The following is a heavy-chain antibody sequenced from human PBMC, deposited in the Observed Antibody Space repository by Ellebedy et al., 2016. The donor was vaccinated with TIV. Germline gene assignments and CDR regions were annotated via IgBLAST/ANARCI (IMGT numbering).Heavy chain of an antibody. Sequence: GESLKISCAASGFPFNVYTMSWVRQAPGKGLEWVANIKQDGSKRFYVDSVKGRITISRDNAKNSLYLQMNNLRAEDTAVYYCARDTLVGVTDSYFDYWGQGTLVTVSS. CDR1: GFPFNVYT. CDR3: ARDTLVGVTDSYFDY. CDR2: IKQDGSKR. V-gene: IGHV3-7*03. J-gene: IGHJ4*02. D-gene: IGHD1-26*01.